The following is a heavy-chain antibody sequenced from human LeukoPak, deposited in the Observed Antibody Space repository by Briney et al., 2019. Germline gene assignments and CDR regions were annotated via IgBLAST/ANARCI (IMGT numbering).Heavy chain of an antibody. D-gene: IGHD3/OR15-3a*01. Sequence: PGGSLRLSCAASGFTFSRHGIHWVRQAPGKGLEWVAFIQYDGGKKFYADSVTGRFTISRDNSKNTLYLQMNSLRTDDTAVYYCAKYDNQGTETWGQGTLVTVSS. J-gene: IGHJ5*02. V-gene: IGHV3-30*02. CDR1: GFTFSRHG. CDR3: AKYDNQGTET. CDR2: IQYDGGKK.